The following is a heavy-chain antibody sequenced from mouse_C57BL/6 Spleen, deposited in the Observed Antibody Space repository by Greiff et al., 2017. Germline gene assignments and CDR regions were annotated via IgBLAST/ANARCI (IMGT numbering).Heavy chain of an antibody. CDR2: IDPSDSYT. J-gene: IGHJ3*01. Sequence: VKLQQPGAELVKPGASVKLSCKASGYTFTSYWMQWVQQRPGQGLEWIGEIDPSDSYTNYNQKFKGKATLTVDTSSSTAYMQLSSLTSEDSAVYYCARPYYDYDVGFAYWGQGTLVTVSA. V-gene: IGHV1-50*01. CDR3: ARPYYDYDVGFAY. CDR1: GYTFTSYW. D-gene: IGHD2-4*01.